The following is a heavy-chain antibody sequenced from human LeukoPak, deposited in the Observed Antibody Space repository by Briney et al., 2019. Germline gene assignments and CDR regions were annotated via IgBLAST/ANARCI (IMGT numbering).Heavy chain of an antibody. V-gene: IGHV3-23*01. CDR3: AKGSSGSRPYYFDY. D-gene: IGHD3-22*01. CDR1: GFTFSSSA. J-gene: IGHJ4*02. CDR2: ISGDGGHT. Sequence: GGSLRLSCAASGFTFSSSAMSWVRQAPGKGLEWVSTISGDGGHTYFADSVKGRFTISRDNSKNTLYLQMNTLRAEDTAIYYCAKGSSGSRPYYFDYWGQGTLVTVSS.